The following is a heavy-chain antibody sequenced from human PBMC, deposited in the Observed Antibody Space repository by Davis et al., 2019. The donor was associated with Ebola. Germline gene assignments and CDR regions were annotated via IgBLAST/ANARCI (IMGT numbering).Heavy chain of an antibody. J-gene: IGHJ4*02. CDR1: GSTFTSYG. CDR3: ARGLLGYCTNGVCYTGDY. Sequence: ASVKVSCKASGSTFTSYGITWVRQAPGQGLEWMGWISAYNGNTNYAQKLRGRVTMTTDTSTSTAYMELRSLRSDDTAVYYCARGLLGYCTNGVCYTGDYWGQGTLATVSS. CDR2: ISAYNGNT. V-gene: IGHV1-18*01. D-gene: IGHD2-8*01.